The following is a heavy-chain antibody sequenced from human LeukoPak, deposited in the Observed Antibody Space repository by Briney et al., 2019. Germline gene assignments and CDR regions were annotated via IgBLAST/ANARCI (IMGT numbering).Heavy chain of an antibody. CDR2: IDSDGATT. CDR1: GFTFSSHW. V-gene: IGHV3-74*01. CDR3: VRGITVLRGLTHYSYYGMGV. J-gene: IGHJ6*02. Sequence: PGGSLRLSCAASGFTFSSHWMHWVRQAPGKGLVWVSRIDSDGATTDYADSVKGRFTISRDNAKNTLYLQMNSLRAEDAAVYYCVRGITVLRGLTHYSYYGMGVWGQGTTVTVSS. D-gene: IGHD3-10*01.